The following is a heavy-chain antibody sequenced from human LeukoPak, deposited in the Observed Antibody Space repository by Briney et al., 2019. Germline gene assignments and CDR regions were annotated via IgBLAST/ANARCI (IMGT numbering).Heavy chain of an antibody. CDR2: IIPIFGTA. D-gene: IGHD3-22*01. CDR1: GGTFSSYA. V-gene: IGHV1-69*06. J-gene: IGHJ6*03. CDR3: ARDCRYYDSSGYAYYYYMDV. Sequence: SVKVSCKASGGTFSSYAISWVRQAPGQGLEWMGGIIPIFGTANYAQKFQGRVTITADKSTSTAYMELSSLRSEDTAVYYCARDCRYYDSSGYAYYYYMDVWGKGTTVTVSS.